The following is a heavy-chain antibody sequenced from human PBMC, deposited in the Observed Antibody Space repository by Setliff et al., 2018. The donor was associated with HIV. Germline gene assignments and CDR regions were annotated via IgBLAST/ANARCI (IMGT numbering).Heavy chain of an antibody. CDR2: ISGSSNPI. D-gene: IGHD2-8*01. Sequence: GGSLRLSCVASEFTFSTYSMNWVRQAPGKGLEWVSSISGSSNPIYYADSVKGRFTISRDNAKNSLYLQMNSLRGEDAAVYYCVRDDSNGPNSLDPWGQGTLVTVSS. CDR1: EFTFSTYS. V-gene: IGHV3-21*01. J-gene: IGHJ5*02. CDR3: VRDDSNGPNSLDP.